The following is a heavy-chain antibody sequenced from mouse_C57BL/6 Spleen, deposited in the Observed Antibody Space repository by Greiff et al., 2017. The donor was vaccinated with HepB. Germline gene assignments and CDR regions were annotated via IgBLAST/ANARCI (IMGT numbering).Heavy chain of an antibody. V-gene: IGHV1-55*01. CDR1: GYTFNSYW. D-gene: IGHD4-1*01. CDR3: AAELGYYFDY. Sequence: QVQLQQPGAELVKPGASVKMSCKASGYTFNSYWITWVKQRPGQGLEWIGDIYPGSGSTNYNEKFKSKATLTVDTSSRTAYMQLSSLTSEDSAVYYCAAELGYYFDYWGQGTTLTVSS. J-gene: IGHJ2*01. CDR2: IYPGSGST.